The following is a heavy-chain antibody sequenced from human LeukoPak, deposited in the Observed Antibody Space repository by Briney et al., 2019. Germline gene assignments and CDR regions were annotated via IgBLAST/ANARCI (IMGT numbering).Heavy chain of an antibody. Sequence: PSETLSLTCTVSGGSISSYYWSWIRQPPGKGLEWIGYIYYSGSTNYNPSLKSRVTISVDTSKNQFSLKLSSVTGADTAVYYCARGVVGVHYYYYYMDVWGKGTTVTVSS. V-gene: IGHV4-59*01. CDR1: GGSISSYY. CDR3: ARGVVGVHYYYYYMDV. J-gene: IGHJ6*03. D-gene: IGHD3-16*01. CDR2: IYYSGST.